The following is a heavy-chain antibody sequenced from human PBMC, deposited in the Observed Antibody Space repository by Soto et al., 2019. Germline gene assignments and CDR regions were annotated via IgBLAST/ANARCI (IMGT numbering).Heavy chain of an antibody. Sequence: QVQLQESGPGLVKPSQTLSLTCTVSGGSISSGGYYWSWIRQHPGKGLEWIGYIYYSGSTYYNPSLHFRVTISVHTSKNQFLLKLSSVTAADTAVYYCARDRRYSGYYYYGMDVWGQGTTVTVSS. CDR3: ARDRRYSGYYYYGMDV. CDR2: IYYSGST. D-gene: IGHD1-1*01. V-gene: IGHV4-31*03. CDR1: GGSISSGGYY. J-gene: IGHJ6*02.